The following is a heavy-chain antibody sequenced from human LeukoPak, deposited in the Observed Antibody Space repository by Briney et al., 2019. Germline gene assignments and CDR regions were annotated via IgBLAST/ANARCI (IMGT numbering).Heavy chain of an antibody. J-gene: IGHJ6*02. CDR1: GGSISSSSYY. D-gene: IGHD2-2*01. CDR3: AREVGRTNYYYYGMDV. V-gene: IGHV4-61*01. Sequence: SETLSLTCTVSGGSISSSSYYWGWIRQPPGKGLEWIGYIYYSGSTNYNPSLKSRVTISVDTSKNQFSLKLSSVTAADTAVYYCAREVGRTNYYYYGMDVWGQGTTVTVSS. CDR2: IYYSGST.